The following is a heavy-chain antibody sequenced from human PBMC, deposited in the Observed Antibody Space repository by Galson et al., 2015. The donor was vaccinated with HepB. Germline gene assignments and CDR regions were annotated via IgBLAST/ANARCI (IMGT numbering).Heavy chain of an antibody. CDR1: GYTFTSYG. CDR3: ARSRITMVRGVFDY. D-gene: IGHD3-10*01. CDR2: ISAYNGNT. V-gene: IGHV1-18*04. Sequence: SVKVSCKASGYTFTSYGISWVRQAPGQGLEWMGWISAYNGNTNYAQKLQGRVTMTTDTSTSTAYMELRSLRSDDTAVYYCARSRITMVRGVFDYWGQGTLVTVSS. J-gene: IGHJ4*02.